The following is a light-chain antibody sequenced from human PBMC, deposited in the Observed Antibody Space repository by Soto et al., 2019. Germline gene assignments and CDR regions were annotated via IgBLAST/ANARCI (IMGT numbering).Light chain of an antibody. CDR3: GTCDSSRSAYV. J-gene: IGLJ1*01. CDR2: DDD. V-gene: IGLV1-51*01. CDR1: SSNIGGNS. Sequence: QAVLTQPPSVSAAPGQKVTISCSGSSSNIGGNSVSWYQQLPGTAPKLLIYDDDKRPSGIPDRFSGSKSGTSATLGITGFRTGDEDEYYCGTCDSSRSAYVLGNRKKVT.